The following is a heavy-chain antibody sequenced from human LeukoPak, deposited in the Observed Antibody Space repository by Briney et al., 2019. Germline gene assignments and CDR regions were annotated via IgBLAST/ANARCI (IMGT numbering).Heavy chain of an antibody. D-gene: IGHD5-18*01. CDR3: AANPWLRDAFDI. CDR1: GYTFTSYG. CDR2: ISAYNGNT. J-gene: IGHJ3*02. V-gene: IGHV1-18*01. Sequence: ASVKVSCKASGYTFTSYGISWVRQAPGQGLEWMGWISAYNGNTNYAQKLQGRVTMTEDTSTDTAYMELSSLRSEDTAVYYCAANPWLRDAFDIWGQGTMVTVSS.